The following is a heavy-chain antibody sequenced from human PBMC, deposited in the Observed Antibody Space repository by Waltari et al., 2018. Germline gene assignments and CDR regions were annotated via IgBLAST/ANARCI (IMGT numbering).Heavy chain of an antibody. CDR3: AREGVTNAFDI. V-gene: IGHV3-21*01. Sequence: EVQLVESGGGLVKPGGSLRLSCAASGFTFSSYSMNWVRQAPGKGLELVSSISSSSSYIYYADSVKGRFTISRDNAKNSLYLQMNSLRAEDTAVYYCAREGVTNAFDIWGQGTMVTVSS. J-gene: IGHJ3*02. D-gene: IGHD3-3*01. CDR2: ISSSSSYI. CDR1: GFTFSSYS.